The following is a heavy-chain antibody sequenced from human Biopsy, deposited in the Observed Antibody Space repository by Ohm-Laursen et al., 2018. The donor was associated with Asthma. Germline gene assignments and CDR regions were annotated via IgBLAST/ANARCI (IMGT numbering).Heavy chain of an antibody. CDR3: ARDVMEWYLPAFDF. CDR2: GGSYYDGGLK. CDR1: GFTFRSYA. Sequence: SLRLSCSASGFTFRSYAMHWVRQAPGKGLEWVAVGGSYYDGGLKYYADSVNGRFTVSKDDSKNTLYLQMNSLRPDDTAVYYCARDVMEWYLPAFDFWGQGTLVTVSS. D-gene: IGHD3-3*01. V-gene: IGHV3-30-3*01. J-gene: IGHJ4*03.